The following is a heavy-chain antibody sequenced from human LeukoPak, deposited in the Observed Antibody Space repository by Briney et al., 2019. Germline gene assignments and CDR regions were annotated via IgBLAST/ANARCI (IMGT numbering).Heavy chain of an antibody. CDR1: GYSIGSGYY. V-gene: IGHV4-38-2*01. D-gene: IGHD2-2*01. CDR3: ASLDIVVVPAAIGWLDP. CDR2: IYHSGST. Sequence: TPSETLSPTCAVSGYSIGSGYYWGWIRQPPGKGLEWIGSIYHSGSTYYNPSLKSRVTISVDTSKNQFSLKLSSVTAADTAVYYCASLDIVVVPAAIGWLDPWGQGTLVTVSS. J-gene: IGHJ5*02.